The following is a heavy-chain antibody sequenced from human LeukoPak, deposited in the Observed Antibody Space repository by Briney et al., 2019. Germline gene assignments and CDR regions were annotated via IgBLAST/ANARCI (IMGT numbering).Heavy chain of an antibody. CDR1: VYTLTELS. D-gene: IGHD3-16*02. CDR2: FDPEDGET. J-gene: IGHJ4*02. CDR3: ATRRYVWGSYRWDFDY. Sequence: ASVTVSCKVSVYTLTELSMHWVRQAPGKGLEWMGGFDPEDGETIYAQKFQGRVTMTEDTSTDTAYMELSSLRSEDTAVYYCATRRYVWGSYRWDFDYWGQGTLVTVSS. V-gene: IGHV1-24*01.